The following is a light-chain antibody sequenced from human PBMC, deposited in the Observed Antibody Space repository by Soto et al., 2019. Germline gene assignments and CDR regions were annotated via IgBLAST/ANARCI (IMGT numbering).Light chain of an antibody. J-gene: IGKJ1*01. Sequence: EIVMTQSPATLSVSPGERATLSCRASQSVSSNLAWYQQQPGQAPRLLIYGASTRATGIPARFSGSGSGKEFTLTISSLQSEDFAVYYCQQYNNGWTFGQGTKVEIK. V-gene: IGKV3-15*01. CDR1: QSVSSN. CDR2: GAS. CDR3: QQYNNGWT.